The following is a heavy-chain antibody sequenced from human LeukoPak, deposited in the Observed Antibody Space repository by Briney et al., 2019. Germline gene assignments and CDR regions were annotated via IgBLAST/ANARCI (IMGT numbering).Heavy chain of an antibody. CDR3: ARGEAVADIITVFDP. Sequence: GASVKVSCKASGGTFSSYAISWVRQAPGQGLEWMGGIIPIFGTANYAQKFQGRVTITTDESTSTAYMELSSLRSEDTAVYYCARGEAVADIITVFDPWGQGTLVTVSS. CDR1: GGTFSSYA. D-gene: IGHD6-19*01. J-gene: IGHJ5*02. CDR2: IIPIFGTA. V-gene: IGHV1-69*05.